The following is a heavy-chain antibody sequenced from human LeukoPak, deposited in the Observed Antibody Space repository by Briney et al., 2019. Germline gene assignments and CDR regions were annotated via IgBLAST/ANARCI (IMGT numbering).Heavy chain of an antibody. CDR3: AKGPGYYGS. D-gene: IGHD3-10*01. CDR2: ISGSGGST. CDR1: GFTFSTYA. V-gene: IGHV3-23*01. Sequence: GGSLRLSCAASGFTFSTYAMSWVRQAPGKGLEWVSGISGSGGSTYYADSVKGRFTVSRDNSKNTLYLQMNSLRAEDTAVYYCAKGPGYYGSWGQGTLVSVSS. J-gene: IGHJ4*02.